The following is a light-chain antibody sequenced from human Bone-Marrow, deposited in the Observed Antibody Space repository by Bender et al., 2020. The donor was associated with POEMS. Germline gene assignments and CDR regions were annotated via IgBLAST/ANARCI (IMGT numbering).Light chain of an antibody. Sequence: QSVLTQPASVSGSPGQSITISCTGTSSDVGNYNLVSWYQQHPGKAPKLMIYDVSNRPSGVPDRFSGSKSGTSASLAITGLQAEDEGDYYCQSYDNSLGGWVFGGGTKLTVL. CDR1: SSDVGNYNL. CDR3: QSYDNSLGGWV. CDR2: DVS. V-gene: IGLV2-14*02. J-gene: IGLJ3*02.